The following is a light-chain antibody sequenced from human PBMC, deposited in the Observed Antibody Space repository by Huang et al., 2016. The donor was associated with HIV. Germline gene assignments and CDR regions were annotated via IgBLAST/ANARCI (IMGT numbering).Light chain of an antibody. CDR3: MQGTHWPLT. CDR1: QRLRHSDGNTY. J-gene: IGKJ4*01. CDR2: KVS. V-gene: IGKV2-30*02. Sequence: DVVMTQSPISLPVTLGQPASISCRSSQRLRHSDGNTYLIWLQQRPGHSPRRLIYKVSNRDSGVPDRFSGSGSGSDFTLRISRVEPEDVGVYYCMQGTHWPLTFGGGTKVEIK.